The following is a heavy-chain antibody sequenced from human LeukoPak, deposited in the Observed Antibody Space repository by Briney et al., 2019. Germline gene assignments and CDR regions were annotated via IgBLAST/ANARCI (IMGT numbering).Heavy chain of an antibody. Sequence: ASVKVSCKPSGYTFTDFGITWVRQAPGQGLEWVGWINTKTGQINLARKLQGSVTMTTDTSTSTAYMELRSLRSDDTAVYYCARTPIVVVISTFIGAFDIWGQGTMVTVSS. CDR2: INTKTGQI. CDR3: ARTPIVVVISTFIGAFDI. J-gene: IGHJ3*02. D-gene: IGHD3-22*01. V-gene: IGHV1-18*01. CDR1: GYTFTDFG.